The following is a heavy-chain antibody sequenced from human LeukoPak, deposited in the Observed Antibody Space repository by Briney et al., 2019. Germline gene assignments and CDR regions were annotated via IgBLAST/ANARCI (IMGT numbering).Heavy chain of an antibody. J-gene: IGHJ4*01. D-gene: IGHD3-10*01. CDR3: ARAGDGSGSYYVPV. Sequence: SETLSLTCTVSGDSIYSGDYYWSWIRPLPGKGLEWIGYIHDGENAYYNPSLKSRLTMSVHPSETQFSLKLSSVTAADTAVYYCARAGDGSGSYYVPVWGHGTLVIVSS. CDR2: IHDGENA. V-gene: IGHV4-31*03. CDR1: GDSIYSGDYY.